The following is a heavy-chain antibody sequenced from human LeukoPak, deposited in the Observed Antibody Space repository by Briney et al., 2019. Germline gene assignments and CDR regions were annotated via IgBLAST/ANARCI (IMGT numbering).Heavy chain of an antibody. CDR3: AKGGLLWFGELPSYYYYYGMDV. V-gene: IGHV3-23*01. J-gene: IGHJ6*02. CDR1: GFNFNNPW. Sequence: GGSLRLSCAASGFNFNNPWMSWVRQAPGKGLEWVSAISGSGGSTYYADSVKGRFTISRDNSKNTLYLQMNSLRAEDTAVYYCAKGGLLWFGELPSYYYYYGMDVWGQGTTVTVSS. D-gene: IGHD3-10*01. CDR2: ISGSGGST.